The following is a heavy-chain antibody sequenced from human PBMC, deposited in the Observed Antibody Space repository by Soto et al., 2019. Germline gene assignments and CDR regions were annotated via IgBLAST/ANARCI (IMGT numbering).Heavy chain of an antibody. CDR2: ISYDGNNR. V-gene: IGHV3-30*03. Sequence: GSLRLSCSASLFTFSNYGMHCVRRAPGKGLEWVAVISYDGNNRYYGDSVKGRFTISRDNSKNTVHLQMNSLRLEDTAVYYCASTWSGYYYFDSWGQGTLVTVSS. CDR1: LFTFSNYG. CDR3: ASTWSGYYYFDS. J-gene: IGHJ4*02. D-gene: IGHD3-3*01.